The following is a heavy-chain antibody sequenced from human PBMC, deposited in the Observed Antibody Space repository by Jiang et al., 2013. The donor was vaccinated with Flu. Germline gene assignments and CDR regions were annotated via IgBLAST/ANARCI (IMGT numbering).Heavy chain of an antibody. V-gene: IGHV1-69*01. J-gene: IGHJ5*02. CDR1: GGTFSSYA. D-gene: IGHD5-12*01. CDR3: ASTDIVATDARSLYWFDP. Sequence: PGSSVKVSCKASGGTFSSYAISWVRQAPGQGLEWMGGIIPIFGTANYAQKFQGRVTITADESTSTAYMELSSLRSEDTAVYYCASTDIVATDARSLYWFDPWGQGTLVTVSS. CDR2: IIPIFGTA.